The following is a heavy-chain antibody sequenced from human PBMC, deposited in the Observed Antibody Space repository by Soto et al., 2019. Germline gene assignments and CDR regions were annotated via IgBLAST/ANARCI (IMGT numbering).Heavy chain of an antibody. D-gene: IGHD3-9*01. CDR3: ARVKSFDILTGYSTWFDP. J-gene: IGHJ5*02. V-gene: IGHV1-8*01. CDR1: GYTFTSYD. CDR2: MNPNSGNT. Sequence: ASVKVSCKASGYTFTSYDINWVRQATGQGLEWMGWMNPNSGNTGYAQNFQGRVTMTRNTSISTAYMELSSLRSEDTAVYYCARVKSFDILTGYSTWFDPWGQGTLVTVSS.